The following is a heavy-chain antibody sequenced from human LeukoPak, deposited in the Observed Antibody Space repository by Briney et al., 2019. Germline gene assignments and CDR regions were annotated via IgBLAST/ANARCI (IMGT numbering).Heavy chain of an antibody. Sequence: GGSLRLSCAASGFTFSSYAMHWVRQAPGKGLEWVAFIRYDGSNKYYADSVKGRFTISRDNSKNTLYLQMNSLRAEDTAVYYCAKDRRIAVAGTSDFDYWGQGTLVTVSS. D-gene: IGHD6-19*01. CDR2: IRYDGSNK. J-gene: IGHJ4*02. CDR3: AKDRRIAVAGTSDFDY. CDR1: GFTFSSYA. V-gene: IGHV3-30*02.